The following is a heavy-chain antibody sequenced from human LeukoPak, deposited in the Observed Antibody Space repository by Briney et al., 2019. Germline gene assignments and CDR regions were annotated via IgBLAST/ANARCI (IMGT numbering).Heavy chain of an antibody. Sequence: QTLSLTFAISGDSVSIYNAAWSWIRQSPSRGLEWLGRIHYRAKWYTDYAGSVKSRITINPDTSKNQFSLQLTSVTPEDTAVYYCARSGGHDAFDIWGQGTMVTVSS. D-gene: IGHD4-23*01. CDR1: GDSVSIYNAA. CDR2: IHYRAKWYT. J-gene: IGHJ3*02. V-gene: IGHV6-1*01. CDR3: ARSGGHDAFDI.